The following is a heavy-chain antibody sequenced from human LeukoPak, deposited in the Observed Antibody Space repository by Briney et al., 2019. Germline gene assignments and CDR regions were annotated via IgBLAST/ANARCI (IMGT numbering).Heavy chain of an antibody. CDR1: GFTFSSYS. J-gene: IGHJ4*02. Sequence: GGSLRLSCAASGFTFSSYSMNWVRQAPGKGLEWVSSISSSSSYIYYADSVKGRFTISRGNAKNSLYLQMNSPRAEDTAVYYCARAGYCSGGSCGDYWGQGTLVTVSS. CDR2: ISSSSSYI. CDR3: ARAGYCSGGSCGDY. D-gene: IGHD2-15*01. V-gene: IGHV3-21*01.